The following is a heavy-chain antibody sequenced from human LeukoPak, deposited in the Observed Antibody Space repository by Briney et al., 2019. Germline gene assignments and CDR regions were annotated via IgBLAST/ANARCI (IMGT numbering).Heavy chain of an antibody. J-gene: IGHJ4*02. Sequence: PSGKSSGKVSENTLPELSMHGCGQPPEKGLGWMGGFDPEDGETIYAQKFQGRVTMTEDTSTDTAYMELSSLRSEDTAVYYCATGVLVPGFDYWGQGTLVTVSS. D-gene: IGHD6-6*01. CDR2: FDPEDGET. CDR1: ENTLPELS. V-gene: IGHV1-24*01. CDR3: ATGVLVPGFDY.